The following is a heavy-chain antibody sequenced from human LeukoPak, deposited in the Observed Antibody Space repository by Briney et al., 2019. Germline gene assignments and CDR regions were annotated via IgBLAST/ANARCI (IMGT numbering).Heavy chain of an antibody. Sequence: GGSLRLSCAASGFTFSSHAMSWVRQAPGKGLEWVSAISGSGGSTYYADSVKGRFTISRDNSKNTLYLQMNSLRAEDTAVYYCAKNIYPTVTSFDYWGQGTLVTVSS. D-gene: IGHD4-17*01. V-gene: IGHV3-23*01. CDR1: GFTFSSHA. CDR3: AKNIYPTVTSFDY. J-gene: IGHJ4*02. CDR2: ISGSGGST.